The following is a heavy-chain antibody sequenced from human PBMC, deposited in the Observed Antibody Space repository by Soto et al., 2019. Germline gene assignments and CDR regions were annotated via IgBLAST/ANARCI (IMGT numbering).Heavy chain of an antibody. CDR1: GGSISSSSYY. J-gene: IGHJ4*02. CDR2: IYYSGST. Sequence: QLQLQESGPGLVKPSETLSLTCTVSGGSISSSSYYWGWIRQPPGKGLEWIGSIYYSGSTYYNPSLKSRVTMSVDTSKNQFSLKLSSVTAADTAVYYCARDGSGSYYVFDYWGQGTLVTVSS. V-gene: IGHV4-39*02. CDR3: ARDGSGSYYVFDY. D-gene: IGHD3-10*01.